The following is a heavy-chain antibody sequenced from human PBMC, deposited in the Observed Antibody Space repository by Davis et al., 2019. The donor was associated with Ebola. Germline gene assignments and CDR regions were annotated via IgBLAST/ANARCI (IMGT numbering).Heavy chain of an antibody. Sequence: ASVKVSCKASGYTFIGDYLHWVRQAPGQGLEWMGWINPNSGDTKFAQKFQGRVTLTRDTSISTAYMELSNLKSDDTAMYYCARGLLWFGDLLSGYYFDSWGQGTLVTVSS. CDR2: INPNSGDT. D-gene: IGHD3-10*01. V-gene: IGHV1-2*02. CDR1: GYTFIGDY. CDR3: ARGLLWFGDLLSGYYFDS. J-gene: IGHJ4*02.